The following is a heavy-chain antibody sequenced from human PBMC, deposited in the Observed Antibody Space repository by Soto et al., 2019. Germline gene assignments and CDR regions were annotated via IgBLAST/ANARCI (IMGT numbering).Heavy chain of an antibody. CDR3: AKDRDSSSWYDYHGMDV. V-gene: IGHV3-23*01. J-gene: IGHJ6*02. Sequence: PCGSLRLSCTASGFTFNHYAMSWVRQAPGKGLEWVSAVSGRGGITKYADSVKGRFIISRDNSNSTLYLQVDSLRGEDTAVYYCAKDRDSSSWYDYHGMDVWGQGTTVNVS. D-gene: IGHD6-13*01. CDR1: GFTFNHYA. CDR2: VSGRGGIT.